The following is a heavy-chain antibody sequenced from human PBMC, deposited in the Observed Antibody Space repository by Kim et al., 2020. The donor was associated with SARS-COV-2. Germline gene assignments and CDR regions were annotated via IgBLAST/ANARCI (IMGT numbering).Heavy chain of an antibody. J-gene: IGHJ6*02. CDR1: GFTFSSYA. CDR2: ISGSGGST. D-gene: IGHD6-13*01. Sequence: GGSLRLSCAASGFTFSSYAMSWVRQAPGKGLEWVSAISGSGGSTYYADSVKGRFTISRDNSKNTLYLQMNSLRAEDTAVYYCAKDLSGIAAAGYRYHDLGQYYYYYGMDVWGQGTTVTVSS. V-gene: IGHV3-23*01. CDR3: AKDLSGIAAAGYRYHDLGQYYYYYGMDV.